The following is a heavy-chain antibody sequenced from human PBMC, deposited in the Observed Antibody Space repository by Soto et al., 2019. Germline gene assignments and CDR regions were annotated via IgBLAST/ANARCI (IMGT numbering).Heavy chain of an antibody. CDR2: INHSGST. J-gene: IGHJ5*02. Sequence: SETLSLTCAVYGGSFSGYYWSWIRQPPGKGLEWIGEINHSGSTNYNPSLKSRVTISVDTSKNRFSLKLSSVTAADTAVYYCARGTPILLWFGELSGFDPWGQGTLVT. CDR3: ARGTPILLWFGELSGFDP. V-gene: IGHV4-34*01. CDR1: GGSFSGYY. D-gene: IGHD3-10*01.